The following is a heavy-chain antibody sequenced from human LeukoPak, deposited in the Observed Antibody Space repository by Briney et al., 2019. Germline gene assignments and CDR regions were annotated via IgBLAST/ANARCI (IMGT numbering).Heavy chain of an antibody. CDR2: IYTSGNT. J-gene: IGHJ6*02. V-gene: IGHV4-4*07. CDR3: ARSTVTDDYYGLDV. CDR1: GDSISNYY. D-gene: IGHD4-17*01. Sequence: SETLSLTCTVSGDSISNYYWSWIRQPAGKGLEWIGRIYTSGNTNYNPSLKSRVTMSIDTSNNQLSLKLSSVTAADTAVYYCARSTVTDDYYGLDVWGQGTTVTVS.